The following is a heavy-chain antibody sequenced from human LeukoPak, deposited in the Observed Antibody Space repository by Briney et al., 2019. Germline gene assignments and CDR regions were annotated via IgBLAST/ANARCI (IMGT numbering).Heavy chain of an antibody. CDR2: IIPIFGTA. D-gene: IGHD5-12*01. CDR3: ARKEIVATIWGYYYYGMDV. Sequence: EASVKVSCKASGGTFSSSAISWVRQAPGQGLEWMGGIIPIFGTANYAQKFQGRVTMTRNTSISTAYMELSSLRSEDTAVYYCARKEIVATIWGYYYYGMDVWGQGTTVTVSS. V-gene: IGHV1-69*05. CDR1: GGTFSSSA. J-gene: IGHJ6*02.